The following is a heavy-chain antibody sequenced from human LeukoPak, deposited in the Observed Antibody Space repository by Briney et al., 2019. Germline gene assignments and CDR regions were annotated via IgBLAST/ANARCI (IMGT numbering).Heavy chain of an antibody. CDR3: ARSSIAAAGRSAFDI. J-gene: IGHJ3*02. CDR2: MNTNSGNT. CDR1: GYTFTSYD. D-gene: IGHD6-13*01. Sequence: ASVKVSCKASGYTFTSYDINWVRQATGQGLEWLGWMNTNSGNTGYAQKFQGRVTMTTDTSTSTAYMELRSLRSDDTAVYYCARSSIAAAGRSAFDIWGQGTMVTVSS. V-gene: IGHV1-8*01.